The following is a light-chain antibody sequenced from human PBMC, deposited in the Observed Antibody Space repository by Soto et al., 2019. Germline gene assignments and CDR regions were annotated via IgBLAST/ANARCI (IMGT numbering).Light chain of an antibody. J-gene: IGLJ3*02. CDR2: RNN. CDR3: ATWDEDMFGPL. Sequence: QSVLTQPPSASGTPGQRVNISCSGSRSNIGSNPVHWYQQVPGTAHKLLIYRNNERPSGVPDRFSGSKSGTSASLAISGRQSEDEAAYQCATWDEDMFGPLFGGWTKLTVL. V-gene: IGLV1-44*01. CDR1: RSNIGSNP.